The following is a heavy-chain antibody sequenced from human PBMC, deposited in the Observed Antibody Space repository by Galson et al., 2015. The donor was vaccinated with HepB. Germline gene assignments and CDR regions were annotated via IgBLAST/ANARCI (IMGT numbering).Heavy chain of an antibody. CDR1: GGTFSSYA. CDR2: INPSGGST. V-gene: IGHV1-46*01. J-gene: IGHJ4*02. CDR3: ARDVEWELLG. Sequence: SVKVSCKASGGTFSSYAISWVRQAPGQGLEWMGIINPSGGSTSYAQKFQGRVTMTRDTSTSTVYMELSSLRSEDTAVYYCARDVEWELLGWGQGTLVTVSS. D-gene: IGHD1-26*01.